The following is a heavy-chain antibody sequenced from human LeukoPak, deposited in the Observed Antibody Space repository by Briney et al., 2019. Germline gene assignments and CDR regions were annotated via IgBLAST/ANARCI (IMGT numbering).Heavy chain of an antibody. CDR1: GFTFSSYW. CDR2: ISSDGSNT. V-gene: IGHV3-74*01. J-gene: IGHJ5*01. CDR3: AKRGDGGAWYDS. Sequence: GGSLRPSCAVSGFTFSSYWMDWVRQAPGRGLVWVSRISSDGSNTAYAESVKGRFTISRDNAKNTMYLQMSSLRAEDTAVYYCAKRGDGGAWYDSWGQGTLVIVSS. D-gene: IGHD5-24*01.